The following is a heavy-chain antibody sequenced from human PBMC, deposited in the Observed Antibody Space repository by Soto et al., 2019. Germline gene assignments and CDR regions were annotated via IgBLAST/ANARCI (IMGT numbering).Heavy chain of an antibody. CDR2: ISQDGSNY. CDR1: GFTFSTYG. V-gene: IGHV3-30*18. J-gene: IGHJ4*02. CDR3: AKDPRNYVWGSGFDS. Sequence: QVQLVESGGGVVQPGVSLRLSCAASGFTFSTYGMHWVRQAPGKGLEWVAFISQDGSNYYHADSVRGRFTISRDNSKNTLYMQMNSLRAEDTAVYYCAKDPRNYVWGSGFDSWGQGTLVTVSS. D-gene: IGHD3-16*01.